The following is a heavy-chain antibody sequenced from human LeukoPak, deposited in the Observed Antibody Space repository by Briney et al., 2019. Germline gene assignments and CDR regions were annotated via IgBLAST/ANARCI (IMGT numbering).Heavy chain of an antibody. Sequence: PGGSPRLSCAGSGFSFSVSHMSWIRQAPGKGLEWISHIRSSGTTIYHTDTVKGRFTISRDTAKNSLYLQMNSLRAEDTAVYYCARGSPTGYYYMDVWGKGTTVTVSS. CDR2: IRSSGTTI. CDR3: ARGSPTGYYYMDV. CDR1: GFSFSVSH. J-gene: IGHJ6*03. V-gene: IGHV3-11*04. D-gene: IGHD4-17*01.